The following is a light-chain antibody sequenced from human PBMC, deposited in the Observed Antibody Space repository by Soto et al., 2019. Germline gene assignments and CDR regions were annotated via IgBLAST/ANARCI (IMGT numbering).Light chain of an antibody. Sequence: DIQMTQSPSVVSASVGDRVTITCRASQGIGNYLAWFQQRPGEVPKRLIYAAFNLHSGVPSRFSGSGSGTEFTPANRGLQPEDFATSYCLQQRRGPFTFGHGTKLYI. CDR1: QGIGNY. V-gene: IGKV1-17*03. CDR2: AAF. CDR3: LQQRRGPFT. J-gene: IGKJ2*01.